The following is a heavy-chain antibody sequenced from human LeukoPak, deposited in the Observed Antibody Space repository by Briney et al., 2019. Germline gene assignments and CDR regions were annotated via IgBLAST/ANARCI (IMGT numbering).Heavy chain of an antibody. J-gene: IGHJ1*01. CDR2: INPDGRDT. Sequence: PGGSLRLSCVVSGFTLNRCWMDWVRQAPGKGLEWVAHINPDGRDTYYVDSVKGRFTISRDNAQNSMYPQMSSLRVEDTAVYYCTSWGDTTAEYFQRWGQGTLVTVSS. CDR3: TSWGDTTAEYFQR. CDR1: GFTLNRCW. V-gene: IGHV3-7*01. D-gene: IGHD2-21*02.